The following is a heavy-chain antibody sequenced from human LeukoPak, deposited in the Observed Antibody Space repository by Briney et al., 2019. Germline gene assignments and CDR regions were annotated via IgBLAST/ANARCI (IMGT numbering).Heavy chain of an antibody. CDR2: IYHSGST. Sequence: SETLSLTCTVSGYSISSGYYWGWRRQRPGKGLEWIGSIYHSGSTYYNPSLKSRVTISVDTSKNQFSLKLSSVTAADTAVYYCARVAPSGSGSLWGQGTLVTVSS. J-gene: IGHJ4*02. D-gene: IGHD3-10*01. CDR3: ARVAPSGSGSL. V-gene: IGHV4-38-2*02. CDR1: GYSISSGYY.